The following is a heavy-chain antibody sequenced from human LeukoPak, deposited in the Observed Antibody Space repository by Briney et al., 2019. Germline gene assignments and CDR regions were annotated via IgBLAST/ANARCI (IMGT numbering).Heavy chain of an antibody. CDR1: GGSFSGYY. CDR2: TNHSGST. Sequence: SETLSLTCAVYGGSFSGYYWSWIRQPPGKGLEWIGETNHSGSTNYNPSLKSRVTISVDTSKNQFSLKLSSVTAADTAVYYCARGVMRGYYGSGSYFGYWGQGTLVTVSS. V-gene: IGHV4-34*01. D-gene: IGHD3-10*01. J-gene: IGHJ4*02. CDR3: ARGVMRGYYGSGSYFGY.